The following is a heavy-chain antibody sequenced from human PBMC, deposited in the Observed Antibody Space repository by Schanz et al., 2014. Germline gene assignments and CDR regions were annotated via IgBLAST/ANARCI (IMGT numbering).Heavy chain of an antibody. CDR3: ARDRRNADLDY. Sequence: EVQLVESGGGLVQPGGSLRLSCVASGFTFSNYWMTWVRQAPGKGLEWVSFIYIGGNTYYADSVKGRFTISRDNSKNTVYVEMNSLRVEDTAVYYCARDRRNADLDYWGQGTLVIVSS. CDR2: IYIGGNT. J-gene: IGHJ4*02. V-gene: IGHV3-66*01. D-gene: IGHD1-1*01. CDR1: GFTFSNYW.